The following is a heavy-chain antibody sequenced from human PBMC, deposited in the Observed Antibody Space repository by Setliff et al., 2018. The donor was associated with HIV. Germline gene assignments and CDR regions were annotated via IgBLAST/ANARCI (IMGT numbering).Heavy chain of an antibody. CDR2: INAGNGNT. J-gene: IGHJ6*02. D-gene: IGHD2-8*02. CDR3: ARGSTAGGPHPPGMDV. Sequence: EASVKVSCKASGYTFTSYAMHWVRQAPGQRLEWMGWINAGNGNTKYSQKFQDRVTITRDTSARTVYMEVTSLRSDDTAVYYCARGSTAGGPHPPGMDVWGQGTTVTVSS. V-gene: IGHV1-3*01. CDR1: GYTFTSYA.